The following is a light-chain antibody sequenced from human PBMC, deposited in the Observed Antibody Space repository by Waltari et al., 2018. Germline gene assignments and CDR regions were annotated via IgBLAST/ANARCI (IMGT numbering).Light chain of an antibody. CDR2: DAS. CDR1: QDLSKS. J-gene: IGKJ2*02. Sequence: DIQMTQSPSSLSASVGDRVTITCQASQDLSKSVNWYQQKPGKAPTLLIYDASTLQTGVPSRFSGSGSGTDFTFTISSLQPEDIATYYCQQYDNLPPCTFGQGTKLDIK. CDR3: QQYDNLPPCT. V-gene: IGKV1-33*01.